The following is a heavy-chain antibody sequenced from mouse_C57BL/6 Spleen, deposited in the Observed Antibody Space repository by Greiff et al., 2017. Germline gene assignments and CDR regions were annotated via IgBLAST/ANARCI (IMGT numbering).Heavy chain of an antibody. D-gene: IGHD1-1*01. Sequence: QVQLQQPGAELVRPGSSVKLSCKASGYTFTSYWMHWVKQRPIQGLEWIGNIDPSDSETHYNQKFKEKATLTVDKSSSTAYMQLSSLTSEDSAVYYCARAVIYYYGSSYVDWYFDVWGTGTTVTVSS. CDR2: IDPSDSET. J-gene: IGHJ1*03. CDR3: ARAVIYYYGSSYVDWYFDV. CDR1: GYTFTSYW. V-gene: IGHV1-52*01.